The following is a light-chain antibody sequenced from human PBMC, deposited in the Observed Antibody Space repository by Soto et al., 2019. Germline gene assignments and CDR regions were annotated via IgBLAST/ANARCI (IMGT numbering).Light chain of an antibody. CDR2: EAC. J-gene: IGKJ1*01. Sequence: DIQMTQSTSSLSASVGDRVTITCRASQSISRYFNWYQQKQGQAPKLLIYEACSLQSGVPSRFSGSGSGTYFTLTISSLQPEDFATYYCQQSDTTPWTFSQGTRVEIK. CDR3: QQSDTTPWT. V-gene: IGKV1-39*01. CDR1: QSISRY.